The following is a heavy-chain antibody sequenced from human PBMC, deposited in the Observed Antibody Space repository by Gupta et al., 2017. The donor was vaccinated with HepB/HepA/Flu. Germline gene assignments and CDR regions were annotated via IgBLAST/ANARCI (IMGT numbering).Heavy chain of an antibody. Sequence: EVQLVESGGGLVQPGGSLRLSCAASGFTFSSYWMHWVRQAPGKGLVWVSRINSDGSSTSYADSVKGRFTISRDNAKNTLYLQMNSLRAEDTAVYYCASGIGWELNGDYWGQGTLVTVSS. CDR1: GFTFSSYW. CDR2: INSDGSST. V-gene: IGHV3-74*01. D-gene: IGHD1-26*01. J-gene: IGHJ4*02. CDR3: ASGIGWELNGDY.